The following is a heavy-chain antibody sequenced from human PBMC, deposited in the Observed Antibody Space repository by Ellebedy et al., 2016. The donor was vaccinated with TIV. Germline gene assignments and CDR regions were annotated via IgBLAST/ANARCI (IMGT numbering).Heavy chain of an antibody. CDR1: GFTFNTYW. CDR2: INTDGSTT. D-gene: IGHD4-17*01. Sequence: GESLKISXAASGFTFNTYWMHWVRQAPGKGLVLVSRINTDGSTTTYADSVKGRFTISRDNTKNTLYLQMNSLRSEDTAVYYCVLGDYGLNLPGEYWGQGTLVTVSS. J-gene: IGHJ4*02. V-gene: IGHV3-74*01. CDR3: VLGDYGLNLPGEY.